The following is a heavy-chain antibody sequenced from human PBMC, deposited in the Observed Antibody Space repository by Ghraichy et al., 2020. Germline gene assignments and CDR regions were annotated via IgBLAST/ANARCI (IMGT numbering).Heavy chain of an antibody. CDR2: IYWDDDK. CDR1: GFSLSTSGVG. Sequence: SGPTLVKPTQTLTLTCTFSGFSLSTSGVGVGWIRQPPGKALEWLALIYWDDDKRYSPSLKSRLTITKDTSKNQVVLTMTNMDPVDTATYYCAHRPGGFTIFGAKSPYFDYWGQGTLVTVSS. J-gene: IGHJ4*02. CDR3: AHRPGGFTIFGAKSPYFDY. D-gene: IGHD3-3*01. V-gene: IGHV2-5*02.